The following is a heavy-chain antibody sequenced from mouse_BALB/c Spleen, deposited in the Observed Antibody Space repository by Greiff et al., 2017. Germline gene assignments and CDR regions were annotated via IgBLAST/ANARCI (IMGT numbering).Heavy chain of an antibody. CDR1: GFTFSSYT. V-gene: IGHV5-12-2*01. D-gene: IGHD1-1*01. J-gene: IGHJ2*01. CDR3: ARQYYGSSYFDY. CDR2: ISNGGGST. Sequence: EVQLVESGGGLVQPGGSLKLSCAASGFTFSSYTMSWVRQTPEKRLEWVAYISNGGGSTYYPDTVKGRFTISRDNAKNTLYLQMSSLKSEDTAMYYCARQYYGSSYFDYWGQGTTLTVSS.